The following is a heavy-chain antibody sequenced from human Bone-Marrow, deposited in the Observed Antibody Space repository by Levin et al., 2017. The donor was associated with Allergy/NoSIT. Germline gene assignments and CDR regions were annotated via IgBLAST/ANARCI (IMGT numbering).Heavy chain of an antibody. D-gene: IGHD1-14*01. CDR1: GFTFSGSA. J-gene: IGHJ3*02. CDR2: IKNKANNYAT. Sequence: GESLKISCAASGFTFSGSAMHWVRQASGKGLEWVGRIKNKANNYATAYAASVKGRFTISRDDSTNTAYLQMNSLKTEDTAVYYCTRLDEPPLKGSDIWGQGTTVTVSS. CDR3: TRLDEPPLKGSDI. V-gene: IGHV3-73*01.